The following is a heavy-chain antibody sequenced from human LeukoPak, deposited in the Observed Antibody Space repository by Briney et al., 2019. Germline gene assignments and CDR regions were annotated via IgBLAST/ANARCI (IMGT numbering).Heavy chain of an antibody. CDR1: GGSISSYY. CDR2: IYYSGST. Sequence: SSETLSLTCTVSGGSISSYYWSWVRQPPGKGLERIGYIYYSGSTNYNPSLKSRVTISVDTSKNQFSLKLSSVTAADTAVYYCARVDTALVTFDYWGQGTLLTVSS. J-gene: IGHJ4*02. D-gene: IGHD5-18*01. CDR3: ARVDTALVTFDY. V-gene: IGHV4-59*01.